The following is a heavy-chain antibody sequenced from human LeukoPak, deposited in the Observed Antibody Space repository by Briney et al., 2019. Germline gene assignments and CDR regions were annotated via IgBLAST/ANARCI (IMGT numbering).Heavy chain of an antibody. CDR2: ISGSGVGA. CDR3: AKGDYYDFDS. CDR1: GFTITAYA. J-gene: IGHJ4*02. D-gene: IGHD3-10*01. V-gene: IGHV3-23*01. Sequence: GGSLLLSCAASGFTITAYAMSWVRQAPGKGLECVSTISGSGVGAYYADSVKGRFTISRDNSKNTLYLQMNSLRAEDTAVYYCAKGDYYDFDSWGQGTLVTVSS.